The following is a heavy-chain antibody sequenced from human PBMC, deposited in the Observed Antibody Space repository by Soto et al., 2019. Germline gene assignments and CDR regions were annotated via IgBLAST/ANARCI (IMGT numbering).Heavy chain of an antibody. V-gene: IGHV4-39*01. D-gene: IGHD3-9*01. J-gene: IGHJ6*02. Sequence: PSESRSLTGTVSGRSISSTGYYWGWILQPPGKGMEWIGSIYYSGSTYYNPPLKSRVTISVDTSKNQSSLKLSSVTAADTAVYYCARYDSEGGGYFDWLTYGMDVWGQGTTVTVSS. CDR2: IYYSGST. CDR1: GRSISSTGYY. CDR3: ARYDSEGGGYFDWLTYGMDV.